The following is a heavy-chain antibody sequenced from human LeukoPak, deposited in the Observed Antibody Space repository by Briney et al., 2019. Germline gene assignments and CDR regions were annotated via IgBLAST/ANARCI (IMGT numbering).Heavy chain of an antibody. CDR2: INPNSGGT. CDR1: GYIFTGYH. CDR3: ARGYCSSTSCYARNDFDY. V-gene: IGHV1-2*02. Sequence: ASVKVSCKASGYIFTGYHMHWVRQAPGQGLEWMGWINPNSGGTNYAQKFQGRVTMTRDASITTAYMELSRLRSDDTAVYYCARGYCSSTSCYARNDFDYWGQGTLVTVSS. J-gene: IGHJ4*02. D-gene: IGHD2-2*01.